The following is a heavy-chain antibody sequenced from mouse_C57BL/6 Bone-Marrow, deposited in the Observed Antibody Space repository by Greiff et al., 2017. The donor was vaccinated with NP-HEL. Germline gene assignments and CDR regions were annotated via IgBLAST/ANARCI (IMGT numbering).Heavy chain of an antibody. Sequence: VQLHQPGAELVRPGSSVKLSCKASGYTFTSYWMHWVKQRPGQGLEWIGEIDPSDSYTNYNQKFKGKSTLTVDKSSSTAYMQLSSLTSEDSAVYYCARYGSSPFAYWGQGTLVTVSA. V-gene: IGHV1-69*01. CDR3: ARYGSSPFAY. CDR1: GYTFTSYW. J-gene: IGHJ3*01. CDR2: IDPSDSYT. D-gene: IGHD1-1*01.